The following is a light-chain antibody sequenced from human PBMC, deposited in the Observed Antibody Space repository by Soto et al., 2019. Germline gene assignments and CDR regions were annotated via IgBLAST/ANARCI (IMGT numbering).Light chain of an antibody. CDR2: AAS. CDR1: QSISNY. V-gene: IGKV1-33*01. CDR3: QQCNNLPIT. J-gene: IGKJ5*01. Sequence: DIQMTQSPSSLSASVGDRVTITCRASQSISNYLNWYQQKPGKAPKVLIYAASNLQSGVPSRFSGSGSWTDFTFTISSLQPEDIATYYCQQCNNLPITFGQGTRLEIK.